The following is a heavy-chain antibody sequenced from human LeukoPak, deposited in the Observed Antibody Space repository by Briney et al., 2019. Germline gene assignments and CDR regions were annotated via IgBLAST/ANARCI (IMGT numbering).Heavy chain of an antibody. CDR2: INPNSGGT. J-gene: IGHJ4*02. CDR1: GGTFSSYA. Sequence: ASVKVSCKASGGTFSSYAISWVRQAPGQGLEWMGWINPNSGGTNYAQKFQGRVTMTRDTSISTAYMELSRLRSDDTAVYYCARGVYGYGFLDYWGQGTLVTVSS. CDR3: ARGVYGYGFLDY. V-gene: IGHV1-2*02. D-gene: IGHD5-18*01.